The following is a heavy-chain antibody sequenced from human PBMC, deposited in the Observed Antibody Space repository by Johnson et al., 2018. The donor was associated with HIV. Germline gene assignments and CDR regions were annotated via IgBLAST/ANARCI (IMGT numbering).Heavy chain of an antibody. Sequence: VQLVESGGGLVKPGGSLRLSCAASGFTFSNAWVSWVRQAPGKGLEWVGRFKSQADGGTTDYAAPVKGRFTVSRDDSKNTLYLQMNSLKTEDTAVYYCTTLAESSSSMYAFDIWGQGTMLTVSS. D-gene: IGHD6-6*01. CDR3: TTLAESSSSMYAFDI. V-gene: IGHV3-15*01. J-gene: IGHJ3*02. CDR2: FKSQADGGTT. CDR1: GFTFSNAW.